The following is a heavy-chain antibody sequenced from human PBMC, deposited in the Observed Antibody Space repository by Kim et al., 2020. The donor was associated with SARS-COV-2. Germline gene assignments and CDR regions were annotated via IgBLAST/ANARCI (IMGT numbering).Heavy chain of an antibody. CDR1: GFTFSSYA. V-gene: IGHV3-23*01. CDR2: ISGSGGST. J-gene: IGHJ4*02. CDR3: AKGDHYLWGSYRPPFDY. Sequence: GGSLRLSCAASGFTFSSYAMSWVRQAPGKGLEWVSGISGSGGSTYYADSVKGRFAISRDNSNNTLYLQMNSLRAEDTAVYYCAKGDHYLWGSYRPPFDYWGQGTLVTVSS. D-gene: IGHD3-16*02.